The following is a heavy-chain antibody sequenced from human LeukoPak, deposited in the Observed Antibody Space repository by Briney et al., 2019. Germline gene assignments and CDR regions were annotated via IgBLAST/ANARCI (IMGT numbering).Heavy chain of an antibody. Sequence: SETLSLTCTTPGVSINRFYWSWVRQPPGKGLEWIGNIYSGVPTYFNPSLKSRVTISVDTSKNQFSLNLTSVTAADTAMYYCVQTTGWPGFDYWGQGILVTVSS. CDR1: GVSINRFY. CDR3: VQTTGWPGFDY. D-gene: IGHD1-1*01. V-gene: IGHV4-4*09. CDR2: IYSGVPT. J-gene: IGHJ4*02.